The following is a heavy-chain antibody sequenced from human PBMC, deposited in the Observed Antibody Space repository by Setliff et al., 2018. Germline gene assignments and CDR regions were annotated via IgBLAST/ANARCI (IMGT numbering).Heavy chain of an antibody. Sequence: PSETLSLTCTVTGGSFDSGTHYWSWIRQPAGKVPEWIGLIQDTGNTNYNPSLQSRATISIDTSKNQISLKITSVTAADTALYSCAGTPARGTTWLSPFDYWGQGIQVTVSS. CDR3: AGTPARGTTWLSPFDY. D-gene: IGHD3-9*01. CDR2: IQDTGNT. CDR1: GGSFDSGTHY. J-gene: IGHJ4*02. V-gene: IGHV4-61*02.